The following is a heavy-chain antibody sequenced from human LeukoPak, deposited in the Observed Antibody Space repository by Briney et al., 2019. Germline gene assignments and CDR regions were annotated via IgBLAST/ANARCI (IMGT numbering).Heavy chain of an antibody. CDR1: GFTFSHYW. CDR3: ARARWVNGLYYFDY. V-gene: IGHV3-7*01. D-gene: IGHD2-8*01. Sequence: PGGSLRLSCAASGFTFSHYWMSWDRQAPGKGLEWVANIKQDGSEKYYVDSVKGRFSISRDNAQNSLYLQMNSLRAEDTAMYYCARARWVNGLYYFDYWGQGTLVTVSS. J-gene: IGHJ4*02. CDR2: IKQDGSEK.